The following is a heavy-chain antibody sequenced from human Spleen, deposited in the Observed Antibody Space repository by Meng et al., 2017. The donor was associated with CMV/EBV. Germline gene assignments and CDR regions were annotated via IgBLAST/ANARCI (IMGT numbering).Heavy chain of an antibody. CDR2: IYSGGHT. J-gene: IGHJ5*02. D-gene: IGHD2-2*01. CDR3: ARRQDIVVEAAAMGGSSWFDP. Sequence: GESLKISCAASGFAVSSNYMSWVRQAPGKCLEWVSVIYSGGHTYYADSVKGRFTISRDNSRNTVYLQMNSLRADDTAVYYCARRQDIVVEAAAMGGSSWFDPWGQGTLVTVSS. V-gene: IGHV3-53*01. CDR1: GFAVSSNY.